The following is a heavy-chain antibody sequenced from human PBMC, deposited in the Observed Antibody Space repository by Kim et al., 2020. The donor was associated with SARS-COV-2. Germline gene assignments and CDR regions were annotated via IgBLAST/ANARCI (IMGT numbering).Heavy chain of an antibody. D-gene: IGHD1-7*01. J-gene: IGHJ4*02. V-gene: IGHV4-34*01. Sequence: NVNPSLKSRVTIAVDTSKNQFSLMLSSVTAADTAVYYCARGWNYVFYFDYWGQGTLVTVSS. CDR3: ARGWNYVFYFDY.